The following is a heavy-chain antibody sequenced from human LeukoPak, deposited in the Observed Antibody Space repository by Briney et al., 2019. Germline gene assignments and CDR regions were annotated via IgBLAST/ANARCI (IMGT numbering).Heavy chain of an antibody. CDR3: ASVGGSGWEFDY. CDR2: IYTGGST. D-gene: IGHD6-19*01. Sequence: GGSLRLSCAASGFTISNNYMSWVRQAPGKGLEWVSVIYTGGSTYYADSVKGRFTISRDNSKNTLYLQMNSLRAEDTAVYYCASVGGSGWEFDYWGQGTLVTVSS. J-gene: IGHJ4*02. V-gene: IGHV3-53*01. CDR1: GFTISNNY.